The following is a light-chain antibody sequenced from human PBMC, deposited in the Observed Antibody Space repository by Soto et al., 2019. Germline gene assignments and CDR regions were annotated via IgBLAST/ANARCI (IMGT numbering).Light chain of an antibody. CDR2: DVS. CDR1: SSDVGAYDY. CDR3: TSYTSSRNYV. J-gene: IGLJ1*01. V-gene: IGLV2-14*01. Sequence: QSVLTQPASVSGSPGQSIAISCTGTSSDVGAYDYVSWYQQHPGKAPKLMIYDVSNRPSGVSNRFSGSKSANTASLTISGLQAEDEADYYCTSYTSSRNYVFGTGPRSPS.